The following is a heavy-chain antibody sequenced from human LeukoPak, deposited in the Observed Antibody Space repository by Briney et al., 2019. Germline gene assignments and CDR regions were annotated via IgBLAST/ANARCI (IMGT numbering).Heavy chain of an antibody. Sequence: GGSLRLSCAASGFTFSSYAMHWVRQAPGKGLEWVAVISYDGSNKYYVDSVKGRFTISRDNSKNTLYLQMNSLRAEDTAVYYCAKSSPGPTIFGVAEELYWGQGTLVTVSS. CDR2: ISYDGSNK. CDR3: AKSSPGPTIFGVAEELY. CDR1: GFTFSSYA. J-gene: IGHJ4*02. V-gene: IGHV3-30-3*02. D-gene: IGHD3-3*01.